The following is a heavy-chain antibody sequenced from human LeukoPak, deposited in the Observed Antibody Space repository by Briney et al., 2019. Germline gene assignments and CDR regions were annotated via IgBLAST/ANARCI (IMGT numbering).Heavy chain of an antibody. V-gene: IGHV3-30*01. Sequence: HPGGSLRLSCAASGFTFSSYAMHWVRQAPGKGLEWVAVISYDGSNKYYADPVKGRFTISRDNSKNTLYLQMNSLRAEDTAVYYCARDPYSSSSIPFDYWGQGTLVTVSS. CDR3: ARDPYSSSSIPFDY. D-gene: IGHD6-6*01. J-gene: IGHJ4*02. CDR2: ISYDGSNK. CDR1: GFTFSSYA.